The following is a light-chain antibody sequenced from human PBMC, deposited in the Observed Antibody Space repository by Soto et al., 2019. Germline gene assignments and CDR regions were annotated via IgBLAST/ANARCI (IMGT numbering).Light chain of an antibody. J-gene: IGLJ3*02. CDR1: SSNIGRNY. V-gene: IGLV1-47*02. CDR3: AAWDDSLSVV. Sequence: QSVLTQPPSASGTPGRRVIISCAGSSSNIGRNYLYWYQQLPGTAPKLLIYNNNQRPSEVPDRFSGSKSGTSASLAISGLRSEDEADYYCAAWDDSLSVVFGGGTKVTVL. CDR2: NNN.